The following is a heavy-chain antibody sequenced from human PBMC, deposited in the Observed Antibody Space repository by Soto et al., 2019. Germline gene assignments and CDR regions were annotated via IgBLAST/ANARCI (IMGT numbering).Heavy chain of an antibody. CDR2: IYPGDSDT. Sequence: GESLKISCKGSGYSFTSYWIGWVRQMPGKGLEWMGIIYPGDSDTRYSPSFQGQVTTSADKSISTAYLQWSSLQASDTAMYYSARWGAYDLWSGYYTNYYYGTDVGGQGTTVTVSS. V-gene: IGHV5-51*01. CDR1: GYSFTSYW. D-gene: IGHD3-3*01. CDR3: ARWGAYDLWSGYYTNYYYGTDV. J-gene: IGHJ6*02.